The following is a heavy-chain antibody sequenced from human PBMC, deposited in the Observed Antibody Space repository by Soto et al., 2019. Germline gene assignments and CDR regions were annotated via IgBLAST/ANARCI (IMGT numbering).Heavy chain of an antibody. D-gene: IGHD2-2*01. Sequence: VGSLRLSCAASGFTFSSYGMHWVRQAPGKGLEWVAVISYDGSNKYYADSVKGRFTISRDNSKNTLYLQMNSLRAEDTAVYYCASVPATKPVGYWGQGTLVTVSS. V-gene: IGHV3-30*03. CDR2: ISYDGSNK. CDR1: GFTFSSYG. CDR3: ASVPATKPVGY. J-gene: IGHJ4*02.